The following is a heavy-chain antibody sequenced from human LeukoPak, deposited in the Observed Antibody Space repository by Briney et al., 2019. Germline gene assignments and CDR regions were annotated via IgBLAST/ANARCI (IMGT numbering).Heavy chain of an antibody. Sequence: QPGGSLRLSYAASGFTFGSYGMHWVRQAPGKGLEWVAVIWYDGSNKYYGDSVKGRFTISRDNSKNTLYLQMNSLRAEDTAVYYCARAGSLVIREYYFDYWGQGTLVTVSS. D-gene: IGHD3-9*01. V-gene: IGHV3-33*01. CDR1: GFTFGSYG. J-gene: IGHJ4*02. CDR2: IWYDGSNK. CDR3: ARAGSLVIREYYFDY.